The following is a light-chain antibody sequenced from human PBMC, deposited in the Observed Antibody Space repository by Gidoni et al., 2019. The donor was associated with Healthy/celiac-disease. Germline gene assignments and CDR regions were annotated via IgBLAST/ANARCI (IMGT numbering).Light chain of an antibody. CDR2: HDS. Sequence: SYELTQPPSVSVSPGQTASITFSGDKLGDKYACWYQQKPGQSPVLVIYHDSKRPSGIPERFSGSNSGNTATLTISGTQAMDEADYYCQAWDSSTVVFGGGTKLTVL. J-gene: IGLJ2*01. V-gene: IGLV3-1*01. CDR1: KLGDKY. CDR3: QAWDSSTVV.